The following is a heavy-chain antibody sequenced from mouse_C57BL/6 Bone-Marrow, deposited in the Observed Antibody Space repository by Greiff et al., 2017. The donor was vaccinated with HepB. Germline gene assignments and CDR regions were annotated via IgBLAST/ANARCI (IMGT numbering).Heavy chain of an antibody. CDR1: GYTFTTYP. J-gene: IGHJ4*01. CDR2: FHPYNDDT. CDR3: ARPGPDYYAMDY. V-gene: IGHV1-47*01. Sequence: VKLMESGAELVKPGASVKMSCKASGYTFTTYPIEWMKQNHGKSLEWIGNFHPYNDDTKYNEKFKGKATLTVEKSSSTVYLELSRLTSDDSAVYYCARPGPDYYAMDYWGQGTSVTVSS.